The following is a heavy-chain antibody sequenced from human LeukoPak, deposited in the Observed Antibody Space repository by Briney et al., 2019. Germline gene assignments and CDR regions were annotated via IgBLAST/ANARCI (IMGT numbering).Heavy chain of an antibody. CDR1: GFTFKNYA. V-gene: IGHV3-30*04. CDR2: ISYDGSST. CDR3: ARAALAAVAATAVDY. Sequence: GGSLRLSCTASGFTFKNYAMHWVRQAPGKGLEWVEVISYDGSSTYYADSVKGRFTISRDNSKNTLYLQMTSLRADDTAVYYCARAALAAVAATAVDYWGQGTLVTVSS. J-gene: IGHJ4*02. D-gene: IGHD6-13*01.